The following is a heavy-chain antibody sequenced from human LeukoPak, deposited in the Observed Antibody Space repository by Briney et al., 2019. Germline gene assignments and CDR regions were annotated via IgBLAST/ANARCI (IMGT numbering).Heavy chain of an antibody. D-gene: IGHD6-13*01. V-gene: IGHV4-34*01. CDR2: INHSGGT. J-gene: IGHJ5*02. Sequence: SETLSLTCAVYGGSFSGYYWSWIRQPPGKGLEWIGEINHSGGTNYNPSLKSRVTILVDTSKNQFSLKLSSVTAADTAVYYCARHPYSSSWYVLSWFDPWGQGTLVTVSS. CDR3: ARHPYSSSWYVLSWFDP. CDR1: GGSFSGYY.